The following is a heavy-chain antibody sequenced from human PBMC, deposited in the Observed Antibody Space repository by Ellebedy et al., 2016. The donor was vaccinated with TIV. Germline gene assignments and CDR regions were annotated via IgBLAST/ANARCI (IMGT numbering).Heavy chain of an antibody. Sequence: MPSETLSLTCTVSGGSISSSSYYWSWIRQPPGKGLEWIGEINHSGSTNYNPSLKSRVTISVDTSKNQFSLKLSSVTAADTAVYYCARCGGGIAAAGEFDYWGQGTLVTVSS. CDR1: GGSISSSSYY. V-gene: IGHV4-39*07. D-gene: IGHD6-13*01. CDR2: INHSGST. CDR3: ARCGGGIAAAGEFDY. J-gene: IGHJ4*02.